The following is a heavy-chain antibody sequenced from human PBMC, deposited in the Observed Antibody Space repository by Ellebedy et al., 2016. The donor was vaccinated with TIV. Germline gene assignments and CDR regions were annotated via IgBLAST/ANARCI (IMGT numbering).Heavy chain of an antibody. CDR3: ARITMVRGDCDY. CDR1: GYTFTSYG. D-gene: IGHD3-10*01. J-gene: IGHJ4*02. V-gene: IGHV1-18*01. Sequence: ASVKVSXXASGYTFTSYGISWVRQAPGQGLEWMGWISAYNGNTNYAQKLQGRVTMTTDTSTSTAYMELRSLRSDDTAVYYCARITMVRGDCDYWGQGTLVTVSS. CDR2: ISAYNGNT.